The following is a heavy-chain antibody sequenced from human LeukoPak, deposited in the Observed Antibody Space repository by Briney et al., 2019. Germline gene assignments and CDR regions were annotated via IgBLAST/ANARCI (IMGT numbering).Heavy chain of an antibody. CDR2: INHSGST. D-gene: IGHD4-17*01. CDR1: GGSFSGYY. CDR3: ASCYGDYLYAFDI. Sequence: SETLSLTCAVYGGSFSGYYWSWIRQPPGKGLEWIGEINHSGSTNYNPSLKSRVTISVDTSKNQFSLKLSSVTAADTAVYYCASCYGDYLYAFDIWGQGTMVTVSS. V-gene: IGHV4-34*01. J-gene: IGHJ3*02.